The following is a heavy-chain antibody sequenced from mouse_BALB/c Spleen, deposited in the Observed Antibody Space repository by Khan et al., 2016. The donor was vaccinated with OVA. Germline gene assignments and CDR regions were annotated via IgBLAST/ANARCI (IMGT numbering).Heavy chain of an antibody. CDR1: GFTFTSYG. CDR3: AAAYYRNYFDY. D-gene: IGHD2-14*01. J-gene: IGHJ2*01. CDR2: IYPGNGYT. Sequence: EVQLQESGAELGRPGSSVKLSCKTSGFTFTSYGIKWVKQRPGQGLEWIGYIYPGNGYTIYNEKFQGKATLTSDTSSSTAYMQLRSLTSEHSAIYFCAAAYYRNYFDYWGQGTTLTVSS. V-gene: IGHV1S134*01.